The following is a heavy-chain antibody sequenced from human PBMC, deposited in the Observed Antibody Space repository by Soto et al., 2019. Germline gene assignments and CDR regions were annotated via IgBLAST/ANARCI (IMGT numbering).Heavy chain of an antibody. V-gene: IGHV1-18*01. CDR1: GYTFTNFG. Sequence: ASVKVSCKASGYTFTNFGISWVRQAPGQGLEWMGWISAYNGNTNYAQNFQGRFTISRDDSKNTLSLQMDSLKTEDTARYYCTTDRGITETVIFTSWGLGTLVTVSS. D-gene: IGHD1-7*01. CDR2: ISAYNGNT. CDR3: TTDRGITETVIFTS. J-gene: IGHJ5*02.